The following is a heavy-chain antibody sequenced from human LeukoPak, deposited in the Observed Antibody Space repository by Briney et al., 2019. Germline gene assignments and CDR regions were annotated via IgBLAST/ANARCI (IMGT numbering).Heavy chain of an antibody. D-gene: IGHD3-10*01. J-gene: IGHJ4*02. V-gene: IGHV4-30-4*01. CDR1: GGSISSGDYY. CDR3: ARAGGYGSGSYRY. Sequence: SETLSLTCTVSGGSISSGDYYWSWIRQHPGKGLEWIGYIYYSGSTYYNPSLKSRVTISVDTSKNQFSLKLSSVTAADTAVYYCARAGGYGSGSYRYWGQGTLVTVSS. CDR2: IYYSGST.